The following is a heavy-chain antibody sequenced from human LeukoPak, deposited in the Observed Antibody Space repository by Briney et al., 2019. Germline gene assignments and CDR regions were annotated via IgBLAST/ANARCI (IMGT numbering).Heavy chain of an antibody. CDR2: IYYDGSNI. J-gene: IGHJ4*02. Sequence: PGRSLTLSCAASEFTFTTYGMHWVRQAPGKGLEWVAFIYYDGSNIYYADYVKGRFTISRDISKNTLYLQMDSLRAEDTAIYYCARDWKTNSFDYWGQGTRVTVSS. CDR3: ARDWKTNSFDY. D-gene: IGHD1-1*01. CDR1: EFTFTTYG. V-gene: IGHV3-33*01.